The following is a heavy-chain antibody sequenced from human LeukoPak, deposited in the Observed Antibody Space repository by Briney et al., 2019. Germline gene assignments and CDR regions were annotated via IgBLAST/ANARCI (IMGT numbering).Heavy chain of an antibody. J-gene: IGHJ4*02. CDR2: IYYSGST. Sequence: SETLSLTCTVSGGSISSSSYYWGWIRQPPGKGLEWIGSIYYSGSTYYNPSLKSRVTISVDTSKNQFSLKLSSVTAADTAVYYCARDSSGSYYSAFDYWGQGTLVTVSS. V-gene: IGHV4-39*07. CDR3: ARDSSGSYYSAFDY. CDR1: GGSISSSSYY. D-gene: IGHD3-10*01.